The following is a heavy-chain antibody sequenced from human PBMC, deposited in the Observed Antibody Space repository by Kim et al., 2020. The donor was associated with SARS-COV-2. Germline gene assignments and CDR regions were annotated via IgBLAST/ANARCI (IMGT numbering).Heavy chain of an antibody. CDR1: GFTFSSNG. D-gene: IGHD6-13*01. J-gene: IGHJ1*01. CDR3: ARDRYSSTLGYFQH. CDR2: IWYDGSNQ. V-gene: IGHV3-33*01. Sequence: GGSLRLSCAASGFTFSSNGMHWVRKAPGKGLEWVAVIWYDGSNQYYADSVKGRFTISRDNSKNTLYLQMNSLRAEDTAVYYCARDRYSSTLGYFQHWGQGTLVTVSS.